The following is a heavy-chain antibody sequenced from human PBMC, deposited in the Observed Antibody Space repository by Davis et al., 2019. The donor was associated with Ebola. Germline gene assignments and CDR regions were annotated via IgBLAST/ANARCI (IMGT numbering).Heavy chain of an antibody. CDR1: GFTFNYYA. CDR2: IGGGGDDT. D-gene: IGHD6-6*01. V-gene: IGHV3-23*01. J-gene: IGHJ6*02. Sequence: GESLKISCAASGFTFNYYAMSWVRQAPGKGLEWLSLIGGGGDDTYYPDSVKGRFTISRDNSKNMLSLQMNSLRAEDTAVYYCARVGGGYSSSSGVYYYGMDVWGQGTTVTVSS. CDR3: ARVGGGYSSSSGVYYYGMDV.